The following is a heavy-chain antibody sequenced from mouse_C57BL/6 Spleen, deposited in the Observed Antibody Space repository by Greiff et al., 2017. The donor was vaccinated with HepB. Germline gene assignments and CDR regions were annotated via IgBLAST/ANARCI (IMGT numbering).Heavy chain of an antibody. CDR2: ISSGSSTI. CDR1: GFTFSDYG. J-gene: IGHJ4*01. Sequence: EVKVVESGGGLVKPGGSLKLSCAASGFTFSDYGMHWVRQAPEKGLEWVAYISSGSSTIYYADTVKGRFTISRDNAKNTLFLQMTSLRSEDTAMYYCARELYYYAMDYWGQGTSVTVSS. V-gene: IGHV5-17*01. CDR3: ARELYYYAMDY.